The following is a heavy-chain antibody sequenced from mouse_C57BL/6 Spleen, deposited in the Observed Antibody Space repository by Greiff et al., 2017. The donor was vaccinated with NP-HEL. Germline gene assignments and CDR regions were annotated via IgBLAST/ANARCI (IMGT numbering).Heavy chain of an antibody. J-gene: IGHJ4*01. V-gene: IGHV1-26*01. CDR1: GYTFTDYY. D-gene: IGHD2-5*01. CDR2: INPNNGGT. CDR3: ARKSYSNYPYYAMDY. Sequence: EVQLQQSGPELVKPGASVKISCKASGYTFTDYYMNWVKQSHGKSLEWIGDINPNNGGTSYNQKFKGKATLTVDKSSSTAYMELRSLTSEDSAVYYCARKSYSNYPYYAMDYWGQGTSVTVSS.